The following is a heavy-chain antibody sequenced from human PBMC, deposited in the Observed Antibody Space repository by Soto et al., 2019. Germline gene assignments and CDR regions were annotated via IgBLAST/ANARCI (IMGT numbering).Heavy chain of an antibody. CDR2: IYYSGST. J-gene: IGHJ4*02. CDR3: ARPRSSGYAGEFDY. CDR1: GGSISPYY. Sequence: QVQLQESGPGLVKPSETLSLTCTVSGGSISPYYWSWIRQPPGKGLEWIGFIYYSGSTNSNPSLKSRVTTSVDTSQNQFSLMLTSVTAADTAVYYCARPRSSGYAGEFDYWGQGTLVTVSS. D-gene: IGHD3-22*01. V-gene: IGHV4-59*01.